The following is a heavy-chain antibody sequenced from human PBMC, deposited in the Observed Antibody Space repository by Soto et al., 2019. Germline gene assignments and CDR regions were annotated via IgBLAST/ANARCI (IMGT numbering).Heavy chain of an antibody. Sequence: PGGSLRLSCVVSGFSFSSVRMTWVRQAPGKGLECVANIKYDGSEEYYVDSVKGRFTISRDNAKNSLYLQMNSLRDGDPAVYYCVTDLNWQGHWGQGTLVTVSS. CDR1: GFSFSSVR. V-gene: IGHV3-7*01. CDR2: IKYDGSEE. CDR3: VTDLNWQGH. J-gene: IGHJ4*02.